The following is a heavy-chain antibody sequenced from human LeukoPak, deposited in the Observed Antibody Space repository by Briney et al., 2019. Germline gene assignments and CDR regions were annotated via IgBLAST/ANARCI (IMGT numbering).Heavy chain of an antibody. Sequence: GGSLRLSCAASGFTFGSYGMHWVRQAPGKGLEWVAFIRYDGSNKYYADSVKGRFTISRDNSKNTLYLQMNSLRAEDTAVYYCAKDPLASWELLQAFDIWGQGTMVTVSS. J-gene: IGHJ3*02. CDR3: AKDPLASWELLQAFDI. D-gene: IGHD1-26*01. CDR1: GFTFGSYG. V-gene: IGHV3-30*02. CDR2: IRYDGSNK.